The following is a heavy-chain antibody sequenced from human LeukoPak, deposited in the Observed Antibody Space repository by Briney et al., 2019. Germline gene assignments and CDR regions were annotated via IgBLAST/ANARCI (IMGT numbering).Heavy chain of an antibody. Sequence: PGGSLRLSCAASGFTFSSYAMHWVRQAPGKGLEWVAVISYDGSNKYYADSVKGRFTISRDNSKNTLYLQMNSLRAEDTAVYYCASPGGNSGLFDYWGQGTLVTVSS. CDR3: ASPGGNSGLFDY. D-gene: IGHD4-23*01. V-gene: IGHV3-30*01. CDR2: ISYDGSNK. CDR1: GFTFSSYA. J-gene: IGHJ4*02.